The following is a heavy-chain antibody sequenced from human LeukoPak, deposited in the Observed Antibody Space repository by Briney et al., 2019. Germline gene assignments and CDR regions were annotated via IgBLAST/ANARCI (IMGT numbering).Heavy chain of an antibody. V-gene: IGHV3-21*01. CDR1: GFTFSSYG. J-gene: IGHJ3*02. CDR2: ISSISSYI. CDR3: ARDSGNYGQLDAFDI. D-gene: IGHD3-10*01. Sequence: GGSLRLSCAASGFTFSSYGMSWVRQAPGKGLEWVSSISSISSYIYYADSVKGRFTISRDNAKNSLYLQMNSLRAGDTAVYYCARDSGNYGQLDAFDIWGQGTMVTVSS.